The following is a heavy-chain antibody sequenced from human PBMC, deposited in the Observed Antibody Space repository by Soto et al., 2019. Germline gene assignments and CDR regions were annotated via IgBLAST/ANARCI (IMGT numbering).Heavy chain of an antibody. D-gene: IGHD3-22*01. Sequence: PGGSLRLSCAASGFTFSSYAMSWVRQAPGKGLEWVSAISGSGGSTYYADSVKGRFTISRDNSKNTLYLQMNSLRAEDTAVYYCAKDKFTMIVVVIIFDYWGQGTLVTVYS. CDR2: ISGSGGST. J-gene: IGHJ4*02. V-gene: IGHV3-23*01. CDR3: AKDKFTMIVVVIIFDY. CDR1: GFTFSSYA.